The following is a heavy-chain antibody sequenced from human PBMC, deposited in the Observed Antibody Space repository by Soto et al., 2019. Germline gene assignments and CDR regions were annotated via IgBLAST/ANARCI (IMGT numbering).Heavy chain of an antibody. CDR3: AQSFYGSGSYYNEISYFDY. J-gene: IGHJ4*02. CDR2: IYYSGST. CDR1: GGSISSSSYY. D-gene: IGHD3-10*01. V-gene: IGHV4-39*01. Sequence: SETLSLTCTVSGGSISSSSYYWGWIRQPPGKGLEWIGSIYYSGSTYYNPSLKSRVTISVDTSKNQFSLKLSSGTAADTAVYYCAQSFYGSGSYYNEISYFDYWGQGTLVTVSS.